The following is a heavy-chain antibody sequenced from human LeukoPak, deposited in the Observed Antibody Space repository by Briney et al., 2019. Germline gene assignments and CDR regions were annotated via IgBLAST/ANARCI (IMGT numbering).Heavy chain of an antibody. J-gene: IGHJ4*02. CDR1: GFTVSSNY. D-gene: IGHD3-16*01. CDR2: IYSGGST. Sequence: GGSLRLSCAASGFTVSSNYMSWVRQAPGKGLEWVSVIYSGGSTYYADSVKGRFTISRDDSKNTLYLQMNSLRAEDTAVYYCARDSIGAFDYWGQGTLVTVSS. CDR3: ARDSIGAFDY. V-gene: IGHV3-66*02.